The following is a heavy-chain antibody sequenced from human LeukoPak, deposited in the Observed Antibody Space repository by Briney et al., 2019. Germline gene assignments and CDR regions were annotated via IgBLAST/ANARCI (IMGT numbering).Heavy chain of an antibody. V-gene: IGHV3-9*01. J-gene: IGHJ4*02. Sequence: PGGSLRLSCAASGFTFDDYAMHWVRQAPGKGLEWVSGISWNSGSIDYADSVKGRFTISRDNAKNSLYLQMNSLRAEDTALFYCARGRPNYGGDSYYFDYWGQGTLVTVSP. D-gene: IGHD4-23*01. CDR3: ARGRPNYGGDSYYFDY. CDR2: ISWNSGSI. CDR1: GFTFDDYA.